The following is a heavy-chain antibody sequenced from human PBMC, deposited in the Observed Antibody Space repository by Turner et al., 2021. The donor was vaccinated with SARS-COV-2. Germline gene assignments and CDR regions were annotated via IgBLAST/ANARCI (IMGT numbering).Heavy chain of an antibody. CDR2: IYYSGIT. CDR3: ARLMDSIDYYYGMDV. CDR1: GGSISSSTYY. Sequence: QLQLQESGPGLVKPSETLSLTCTVSGGSISSSTYYWGWIRQPPGKGLEWIGSIYYSGITYYNPSLKSRVTISVDTSKNQFSLKLSSVTAAETAVYYCARLMDSIDYYYGMDVWGQGTTVTVSS. D-gene: IGHD2-2*03. J-gene: IGHJ6*02. V-gene: IGHV4-39*01.